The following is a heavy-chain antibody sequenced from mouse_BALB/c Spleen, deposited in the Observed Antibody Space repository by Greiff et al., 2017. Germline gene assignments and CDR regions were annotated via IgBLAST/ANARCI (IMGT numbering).Heavy chain of an antibody. V-gene: IGHV5-6-5*01. D-gene: IGHD2-1*01. CDR2: ISSGGST. Sequence: EVQLVESGGGLVKPGGSLKLSCAASGFTFSSYAMSWVRQTPEKRLEWVASISSGGSTYYPDSVKGRFTISRDNARNILYLQMSSLMSEDTAMYYCARGTYGNYGYFDVWGAGTTVTVSS. CDR3: ARGTYGNYGYFDV. J-gene: IGHJ1*01. CDR1: GFTFSSYA.